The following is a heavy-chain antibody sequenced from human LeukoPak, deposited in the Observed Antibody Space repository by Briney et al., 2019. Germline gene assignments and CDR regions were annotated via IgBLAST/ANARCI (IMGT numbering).Heavy chain of an antibody. V-gene: IGHV1-69*05. J-gene: IGHJ3*02. CDR3: ARVLEGSAARQGAFDI. Sequence: ASVKVSCKASGGTFSSYAISWVRQAPGQGLEWMGGIIPIFGTANYAQKFQGRVTITTDESTSTAYMELSSLRSEDTAVYYCARVLEGSAARQGAFDIWGQGTMVTVSS. D-gene: IGHD6-6*01. CDR1: GGTFSSYA. CDR2: IIPIFGTA.